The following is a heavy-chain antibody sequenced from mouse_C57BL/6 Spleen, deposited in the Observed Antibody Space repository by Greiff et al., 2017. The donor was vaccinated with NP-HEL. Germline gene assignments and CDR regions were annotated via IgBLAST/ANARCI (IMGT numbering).Heavy chain of an antibody. CDR3: TRCSNYGYWYFDV. CDR2: IDPETGGT. V-gene: IGHV1-15*01. J-gene: IGHJ1*03. Sequence: VKLQESGAELVRPGASVTLSCKASGYTFTDYEMHWVKQTPVHGLEWIGAIDPETGGTAYNQKFKGKAILTADKSSSTAYMELRSLTSEDSAVYYCTRCSNYGYWYFDVWGTGTTVTVSS. CDR1: GYTFTDYE. D-gene: IGHD2-5*01.